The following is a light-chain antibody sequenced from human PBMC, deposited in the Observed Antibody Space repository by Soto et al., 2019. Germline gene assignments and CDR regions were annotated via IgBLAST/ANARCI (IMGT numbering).Light chain of an antibody. V-gene: IGKV1-8*01. CDR2: AAS. CDR3: QQYYSYPLT. J-gene: IGKJ1*01. CDR1: QGISSY. Sequence: AIPMTQSPSSLSASTGDRVTITRRASQGISSYLAWYQQKPGKAPKLLIYAASTLQSGVPSRFSGSGSGTDFTLTISCLQSEDFATYYCQQYYSYPLTFGQGTKVEIK.